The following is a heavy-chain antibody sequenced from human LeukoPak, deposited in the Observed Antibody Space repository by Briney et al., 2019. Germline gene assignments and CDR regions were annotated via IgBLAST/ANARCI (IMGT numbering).Heavy chain of an antibody. J-gene: IGHJ5*02. CDR2: INPSGGST. CDR3: ARARWYSSSWYSRFSYNWFDP. D-gene: IGHD6-13*01. Sequence: ASVKVSCKASGYTFTSYYMHWVRQAPGQGLEWMGIINPSGGSTSYAQKFQGRVTMTRNTSISTAYMELSSLRSEDTAVYYCARARWYSSSWYSRFSYNWFDPWGQGTLVTVSS. CDR1: GYTFTSYY. V-gene: IGHV1-46*01.